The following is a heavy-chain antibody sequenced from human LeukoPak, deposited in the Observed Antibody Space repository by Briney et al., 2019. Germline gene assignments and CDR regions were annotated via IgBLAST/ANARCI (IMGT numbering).Heavy chain of an antibody. J-gene: IGHJ6*03. CDR2: FDPEDGET. Sequence: ASVKVSCKVSGYTLTELSMHWVRQAPGKGLEWMGGFDPEDGETIYAQKFQGRVTMTEDTSTDTAYMELSSLRSEDTAVYYCATETVTTNGPFGYYYYYMDVWGKGTTVTVSS. V-gene: IGHV1-24*01. CDR3: ATETVTTNGPFGYYYYYMDV. D-gene: IGHD4-17*01. CDR1: GYTLTELS.